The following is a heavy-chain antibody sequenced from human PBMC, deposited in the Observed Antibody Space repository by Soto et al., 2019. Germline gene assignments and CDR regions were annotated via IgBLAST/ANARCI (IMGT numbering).Heavy chain of an antibody. J-gene: IGHJ6*03. D-gene: IGHD3-3*01. CDR2: ISAYNGNT. CDR1: GYTFTSYG. Sequence: ASVKVSCKASGYTFTSYGISWVRQAPGQGLEWMGWISAYNGNTNYAQKLQGRVTMTTDTSTSTAYMELRSLRSDDTAVYYCARAPAIRFLELLSPNYYYYYYMDVWGKGTTVTVSS. V-gene: IGHV1-18*01. CDR3: ARAPAIRFLELLSPNYYYYYYMDV.